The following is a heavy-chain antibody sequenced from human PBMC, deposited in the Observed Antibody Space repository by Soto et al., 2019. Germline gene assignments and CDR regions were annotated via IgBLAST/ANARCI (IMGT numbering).Heavy chain of an antibody. V-gene: IGHV4-39*07. CDR2: IYYSGST. D-gene: IGHD4-17*01. Sequence: SENLSLTCTVSIGSISIITYCSGWIRQPPGKGREWIRSIYYSGSTYYNPSLKSRVTISVDRSKNQFSLKLSSVTAAVTAVYYCARSQTTVTSYDYWGQGTLVTVSS. J-gene: IGHJ4*02. CDR1: IGSISIITYC. CDR3: ARSQTTVTSYDY.